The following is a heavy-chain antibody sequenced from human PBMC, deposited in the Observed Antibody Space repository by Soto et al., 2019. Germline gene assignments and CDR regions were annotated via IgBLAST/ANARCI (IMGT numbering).Heavy chain of an antibody. CDR2: VYYRGRS. D-gene: IGHD2-8*01. CDR3: VSQRTSVLTQAYFDY. Sequence: PSETLSLTCTVSGGSVSNSNYYWGWIRQSPGKGLEWIGSVYYRGRSYSKSSVKSRVTISVDTSKNQFSLNLNSVTASATAVYYCVSQRTSVLTQAYFDYWGPGALVTVSS. CDR1: GGSVSNSNYY. V-gene: IGHV4-39*01. J-gene: IGHJ4*02.